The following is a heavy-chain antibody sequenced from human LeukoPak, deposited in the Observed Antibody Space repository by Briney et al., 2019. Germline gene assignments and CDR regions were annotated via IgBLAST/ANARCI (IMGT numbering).Heavy chain of an antibody. D-gene: IGHD1-14*01. V-gene: IGHV3-30*04. J-gene: IGHJ5*02. CDR3: ARDPEALGWFDP. Sequence: PGGSLRLSCAASGFTFSSYAMHWVRQAPGKGLEWVAVISYDGSNKYYADSVKGRFTISRDNSKNTLYLQMNSLRAEDTAVYYCARDPEALGWFDPWGQGTLVTVSS. CDR1: GFTFSSYA. CDR2: ISYDGSNK.